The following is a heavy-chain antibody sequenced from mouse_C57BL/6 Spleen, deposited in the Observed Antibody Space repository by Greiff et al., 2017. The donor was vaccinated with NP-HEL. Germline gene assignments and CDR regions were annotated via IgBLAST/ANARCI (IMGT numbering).Heavy chain of an antibody. CDR3: ARNYGNYGDYFDY. Sequence: QVQLKQPGAELVRPGSSVKLSCKASGYTFTSYWMHWVKQRPIQGLEWIGNIDPSDSETHYNQKFKDKATLTVDKSSSTAYMQLSSLTSEDSAVYYCARNYGNYGDYFDYWGQGTTLTVSS. J-gene: IGHJ2*01. CDR1: GYTFTSYW. CDR2: IDPSDSET. V-gene: IGHV1-52*01. D-gene: IGHD2-1*01.